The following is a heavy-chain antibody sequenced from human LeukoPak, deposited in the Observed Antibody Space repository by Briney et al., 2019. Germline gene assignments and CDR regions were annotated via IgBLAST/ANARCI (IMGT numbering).Heavy chain of an antibody. CDR1: GGTFINYA. Sequence: SVTVSFKSSGGTFINYAISWVGPAPGQGREWMGGIIPIFGKAKYAQKFQGRVTNTADESTNTAYMELSSLRSEDTAVYYCARVGVNGTPILDYWGQGTLVTVSS. CDR2: IIPIFGKA. V-gene: IGHV1-69*13. D-gene: IGHD4/OR15-4a*01. J-gene: IGHJ4*02. CDR3: ARVGVNGTPILDY.